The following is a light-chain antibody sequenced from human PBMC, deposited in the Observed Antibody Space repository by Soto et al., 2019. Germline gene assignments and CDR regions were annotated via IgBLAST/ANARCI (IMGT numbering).Light chain of an antibody. J-gene: IGKJ3*01. CDR2: GAS. Sequence: EIVMTQSPATLTVSPGERATLSCRARQSVSSNLAWYQQKPGQAPRLLSYGASTRATGIPARFSGSGSGTEFTLTISSLQSEDFAVYYCQQYGSSPLTFGPGTQVDIK. V-gene: IGKV3-15*01. CDR1: QSVSSN. CDR3: QQYGSSPLT.